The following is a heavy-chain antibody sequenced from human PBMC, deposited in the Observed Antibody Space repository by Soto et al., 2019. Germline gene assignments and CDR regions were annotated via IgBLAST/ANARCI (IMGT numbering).Heavy chain of an antibody. J-gene: IGHJ4*02. CDR2: INPNSGGT. CDR3: ASSPRDTSGYPQSYFDY. CDR1: GYTFTGYY. Sequence: QVQLVQSGAEVKKPGASVKVSCKASGYTFTGYYMHWVRQAPGQGLEWMGWINPNSGGTNYAQKFQGWATMTRDTSISTAYMELSRLRSDATPVYYSASSPRDTSGYPQSYFDYWGQGTLVTVSS. V-gene: IGHV1-2*04. D-gene: IGHD3-22*01.